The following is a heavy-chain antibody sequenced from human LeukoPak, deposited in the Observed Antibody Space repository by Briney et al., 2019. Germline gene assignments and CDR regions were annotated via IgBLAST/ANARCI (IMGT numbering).Heavy chain of an antibody. J-gene: IGHJ3*02. V-gene: IGHV5-51*01. Sequence: GASLQISCKGSGSFFTNYWIGWGRPLPGKGLEWMGIIYHGDSDTRYSPSLQGQVTISADKSISTAYLQWSSLKASDTAMYYCARTGSGSPKGDAFDIWGQGTMVTVSS. CDR3: ARTGSGSPKGDAFDI. D-gene: IGHD3-10*01. CDR2: IYHGDSDT. CDR1: GSFFTNYW.